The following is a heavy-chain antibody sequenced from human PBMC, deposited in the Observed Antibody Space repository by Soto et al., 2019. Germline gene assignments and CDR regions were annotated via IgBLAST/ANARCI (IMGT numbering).Heavy chain of an antibody. CDR3: ANVPIWCGSSNCYTEGFDY. V-gene: IGHV3-23*01. J-gene: IGHJ4*02. CDR2: VIATSNT. CDR1: GFLFSDYA. D-gene: IGHD2-2*01. Sequence: EVQLLQHGGGLVQPGGSLRLTCAASGFLFSDYAMSLVRQAPWKGLEWASTVIATSNTHYAASVKGRFTVSRDNAKNTLFLQMDGLRADDTALYYCANVPIWCGSSNCYTEGFDYWGQGSLVIVSS.